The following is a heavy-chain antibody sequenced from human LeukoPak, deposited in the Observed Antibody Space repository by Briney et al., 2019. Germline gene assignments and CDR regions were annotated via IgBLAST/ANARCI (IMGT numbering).Heavy chain of an antibody. CDR2: ISAYNGNT. CDR3: ARDLYDFWSGYYGRFDP. CDR1: GYTFTSYG. V-gene: IGHV1-18*01. J-gene: IGHJ5*02. D-gene: IGHD3-3*01. Sequence: GASVKVSCKASGYTFTSYGISWVRQAPGQGLEWMGRISAYNGNTNYAQKLQGRVTMTTDTSTSTAYMELRSLRSDDTAVYYCARDLYDFWSGYYGRFDPWGQGTLVTVSS.